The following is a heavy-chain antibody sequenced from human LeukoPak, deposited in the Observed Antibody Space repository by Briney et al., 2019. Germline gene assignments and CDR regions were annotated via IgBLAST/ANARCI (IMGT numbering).Heavy chain of an antibody. Sequence: GESLKIYCKGSGYSFTSYWIGWVRQMPGKGLEWIGIIYPGDSDTRYSPSFQGQVTISADKSISTAYLQWSSLKASDTAMYYCAALNSYDSSGPFDYWGQGTLVTVSS. CDR2: IYPGDSDT. CDR3: AALNSYDSSGPFDY. V-gene: IGHV5-51*01. CDR1: GYSFTSYW. D-gene: IGHD3-22*01. J-gene: IGHJ4*02.